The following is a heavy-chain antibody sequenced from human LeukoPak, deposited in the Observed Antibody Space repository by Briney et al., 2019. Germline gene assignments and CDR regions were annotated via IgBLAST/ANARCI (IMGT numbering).Heavy chain of an antibody. CDR2: ISGYSGNT. CDR1: GGTFNSYI. V-gene: IGHV1-18*01. CDR3: ARAHCTDGSCLLDH. J-gene: IGHJ4*02. Sequence: GASVKVSCKASGGTFNSYIITWVRQAPGQGLEWMGWISGYSGNTNYAQRLQGRVTMTTDTSTSTAYMELRSLRSDDTAVYYCARAHCTDGSCLLDHWGQGTLVTVSS. D-gene: IGHD2-8*01.